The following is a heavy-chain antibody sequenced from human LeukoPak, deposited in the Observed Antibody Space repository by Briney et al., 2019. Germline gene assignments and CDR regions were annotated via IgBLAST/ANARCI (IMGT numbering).Heavy chain of an antibody. Sequence: GGSLRLSCAASGFTFDDYALHWVRQAPGKGLEWVSGISWNSGSIGYADSVKGRFTISRDNAKNSLYLQMNSLRAEDTALYYCAKDKRDILTGYNWFDPRGQGTLVTVSS. CDR1: GFTFDDYA. J-gene: IGHJ5*02. D-gene: IGHD3-9*01. CDR2: ISWNSGSI. CDR3: AKDKRDILTGYNWFDP. V-gene: IGHV3-9*01.